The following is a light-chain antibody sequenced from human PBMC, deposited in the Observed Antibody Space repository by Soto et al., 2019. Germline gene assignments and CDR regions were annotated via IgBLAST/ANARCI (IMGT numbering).Light chain of an antibody. CDR2: GAS. V-gene: IGKV3-15*01. CDR1: QSVSSSY. Sequence: EIVLTQSPGTLSLSPGERATLSCRASQSVSSSYLAWYQQKPGQAPRLLIYGASTRATGIPARFSGSGSGTQFTLTINSLQSEDFAVYYCQQYYSSPTWTFGQGTKVDIK. J-gene: IGKJ1*01. CDR3: QQYYSSPTWT.